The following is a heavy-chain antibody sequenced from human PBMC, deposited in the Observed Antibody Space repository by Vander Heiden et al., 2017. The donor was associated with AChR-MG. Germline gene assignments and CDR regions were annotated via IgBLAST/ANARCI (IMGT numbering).Heavy chain of an antibody. V-gene: IGHV3-23*01. CDR2: ISGSGGRT. J-gene: IGHJ4*02. CDR3: AKDSSVFGVVMEYYFDY. Sequence: EVQLLESGGGLVQPGGSLRLSCAASGCTFSSQAMGWVRQAPGKGLGWVSAISGSGGRTYYADSVKGRFTISRDNSKNTLYLQMNSLRAEDTAVYYCAKDSSVFGVVMEYYFDYWGQGTLVTVSS. CDR1: GCTFSSQA. D-gene: IGHD3-3*01.